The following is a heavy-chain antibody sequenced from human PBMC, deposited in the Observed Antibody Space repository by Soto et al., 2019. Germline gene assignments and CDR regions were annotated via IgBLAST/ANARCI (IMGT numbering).Heavy chain of an antibody. V-gene: IGHV4-59*12. CDR1: GGSISSYY. J-gene: IGHJ4*02. CDR2: IYYSGST. D-gene: IGHD2-8*02. CDR3: ARDKITGLFDY. Sequence: SETLSLTCTVSGGSISSYYWSWIRQPPGKGLEWIGYIYYSGSTNYNPSLKSRVSISVDTSKNQFSLKLTSVTAADTAVYYCARDKITGLFDYWGQGTLVTVSS.